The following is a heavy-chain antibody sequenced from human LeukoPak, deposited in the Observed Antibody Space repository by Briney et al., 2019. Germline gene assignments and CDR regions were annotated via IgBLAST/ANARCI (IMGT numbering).Heavy chain of an antibody. CDR2: IYYSGST. CDR3: ARAPLTYYDFWRGDPVFYFDY. Sequence: SETLSLTCTVSGGSISSYYWSWIRQPPGKGLEWIGYIYYSGSTNYNPSLKSRVTILVDTSKKQCSLDISSGIAADTAVYYCARAPLTYYDFWRGDPVFYFDYWGQGTLVTVSS. V-gene: IGHV4-59*01. J-gene: IGHJ4*02. D-gene: IGHD3-3*01. CDR1: GGSISSYY.